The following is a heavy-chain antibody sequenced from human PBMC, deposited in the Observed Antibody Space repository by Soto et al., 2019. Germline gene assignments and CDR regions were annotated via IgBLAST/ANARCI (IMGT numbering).Heavy chain of an antibody. CDR1: GGSMSGYY. Sequence: QVQLQESGPGLVKPSETLSLTCTVSGGSMSGYYWSWIRQSAGKGLEWIGRVYTSETTYYNPSLKSRVTMSLDTSKNQFSLNLYSLIAADTAVYYCAGNIAAAGRRYYGMDVWGQGTTVTVSS. CDR2: VYTSETT. J-gene: IGHJ6*02. V-gene: IGHV4-4*07. D-gene: IGHD6-13*01. CDR3: AGNIAAAGRRYYGMDV.